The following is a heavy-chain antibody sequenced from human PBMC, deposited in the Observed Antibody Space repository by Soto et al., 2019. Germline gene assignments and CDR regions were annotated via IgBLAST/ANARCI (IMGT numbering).Heavy chain of an antibody. CDR2: ISAYNGST. CDR1: GYTFTSYG. Sequence: ASVKVSCKASGYTFTSYGISWVRQAPGQGLEWMGWISAYNGSTNYAQKLQGRVTMTTDTSTSTAYMELRSLRSDDTAVYYCAGTLSFGVVITRWSDHWGQGSLV. CDR3: AGTLSFGVVITRWSDH. V-gene: IGHV1-18*01. J-gene: IGHJ5*02. D-gene: IGHD3-3*01.